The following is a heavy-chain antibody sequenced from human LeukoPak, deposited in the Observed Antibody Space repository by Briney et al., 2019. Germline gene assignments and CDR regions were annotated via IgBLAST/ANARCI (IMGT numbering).Heavy chain of an antibody. CDR2: ISGSGGST. CDR3: AKGVGSSGPFDY. D-gene: IGHD3-22*01. Sequence: GGSLRLSCAASGFTFRIFGLNWVRQAPGKGLEWVSAISGSGGSTYYADSVKGRFTISRDNSKNTLYLQMNSLRAEDTAVYYCAKGVGSSGPFDYWGQGTLVTVSS. CDR1: GFTFRIFG. V-gene: IGHV3-23*01. J-gene: IGHJ4*02.